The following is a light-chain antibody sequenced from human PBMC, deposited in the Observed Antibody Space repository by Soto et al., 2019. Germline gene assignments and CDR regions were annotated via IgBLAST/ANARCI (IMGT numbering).Light chain of an antibody. J-gene: IGKJ1*01. CDR3: QQYGSSPPRT. V-gene: IGKV3-20*01. Sequence: EIVLTQSPGILSLSPGQRVTLSCRASQSVSNDFLAWYQQKPGQAPRLLIYGASTRATDVPDRFSGSWSGADFTLTISRLEPEDFAVYYCQQYGSSPPRTFGQGTKVDIK. CDR2: GAS. CDR1: QSVSNDF.